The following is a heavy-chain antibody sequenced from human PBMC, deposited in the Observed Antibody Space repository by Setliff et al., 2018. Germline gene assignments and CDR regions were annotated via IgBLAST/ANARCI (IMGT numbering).Heavy chain of an antibody. J-gene: IGHJ6*03. V-gene: IGHV4-61*09. D-gene: IGHD6-19*01. CDR2: IYIGGST. CDR1: GGSISSSSYY. Sequence: TLSLTCTVSGGSISSSSYYWSWIRQPAGKGLEWIGHIYIGGSTYYNPSLKSRVTISVDTSKNQFSLKLNSVTAADMAVYYCAREQWLDPPGYYYMDVWAKGTTVTVSS. CDR3: AREQWLDPPGYYYMDV.